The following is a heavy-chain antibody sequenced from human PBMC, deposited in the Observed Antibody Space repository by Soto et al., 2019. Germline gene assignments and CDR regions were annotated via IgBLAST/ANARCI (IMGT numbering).Heavy chain of an antibody. D-gene: IGHD4-17*01. V-gene: IGHV3-23*01. J-gene: IGHJ6*01. CDR3: SKILSTVTTYYYGMGV. Sequence: SVKLYSAASGGSVVTYTITLLRQTASKRLEGVSSISGSGGDTYYIDSVKGRFTISRDNSKNTVYLQMNSLRAEDTAVYYCSKILSTVTTYYYGMGVCGQGSTFTLSS. CDR2: ISGSGGDT. CDR1: GGSVVTYT.